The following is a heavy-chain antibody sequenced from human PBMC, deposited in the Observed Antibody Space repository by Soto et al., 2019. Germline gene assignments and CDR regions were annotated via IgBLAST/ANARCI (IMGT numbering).Heavy chain of an antibody. CDR1: GFTLSSYG. CDR2: ISYDGANQ. D-gene: IGHD2-2*01. J-gene: IGHJ6*02. Sequence: GGSLRLSCAASGFTLSSYGMHWVRQTPGKGLEWVADISYDGANQNYADSVKGRFTISRDISNNTLYLQMNSLRPEDTAVYYCAKWWVXSTSCPPVAGPYYGMDVWGQGTTVTVSS. CDR3: AKWWVXSTSCPPVAGPYYGMDV. V-gene: IGHV3-30*18.